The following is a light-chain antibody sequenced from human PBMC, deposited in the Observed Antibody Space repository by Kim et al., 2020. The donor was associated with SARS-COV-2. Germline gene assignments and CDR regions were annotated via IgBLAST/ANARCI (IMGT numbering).Light chain of an antibody. CDR3: QQYDSYPLT. Sequence: DIQMTQSPHSLSASVGDRVTITCRASQGISKYLAWYQQIPGKAPKSLIYGASTLQSGVPSRFSASGSGTDFTLTITSLQPEDFATYYCQQYDSYPLTFGGGTKVDIK. CDR1: QGISKY. V-gene: IGKV1-16*01. J-gene: IGKJ4*01. CDR2: GAS.